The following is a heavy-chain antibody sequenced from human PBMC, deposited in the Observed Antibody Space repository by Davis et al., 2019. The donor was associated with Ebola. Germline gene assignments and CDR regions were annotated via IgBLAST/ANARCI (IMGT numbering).Heavy chain of an antibody. CDR1: GFSVNTLGMT. J-gene: IGHJ4*02. CDR3: ARAVHYYGAIVLYYFDY. D-gene: IGHD4-17*01. CDR2: IDWDDDR. Sequence: SGPTLVKPTQTLTLTCAFSGFSVNTLGMTVSWLRQPPGKALEWLARIDWDDDRHYSTSLKTRLTISKDTSENQVVLTMTDLDPADTATYYCARAVHYYGAIVLYYFDYWGQGTLVTVSS. V-gene: IGHV2-70*11.